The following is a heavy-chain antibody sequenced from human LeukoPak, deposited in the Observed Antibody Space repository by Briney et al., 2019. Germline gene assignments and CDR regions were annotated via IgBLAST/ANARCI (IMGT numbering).Heavy chain of an antibody. D-gene: IGHD2-2*01. CDR3: AKMSVVVPAAKGGWFDP. CDR2: ISGSGGSK. J-gene: IGHJ5*02. V-gene: IGHV3-23*01. Sequence: PGGSLRLSCAASGFTFSSYAMSWVRQAPGKGLEWVSAISGSGGSKYYADSVKGRFTISRDNSKNTLYLQMNSLRAEDTAVYYCAKMSVVVPAAKGGWFDPWGQGTLVTVSS. CDR1: GFTFSSYA.